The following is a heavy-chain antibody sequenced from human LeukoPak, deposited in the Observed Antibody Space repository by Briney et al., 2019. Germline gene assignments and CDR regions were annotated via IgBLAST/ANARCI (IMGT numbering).Heavy chain of an antibody. D-gene: IGHD3-10*01. Sequence: GASLRLSCAASGFTFSSYAMSWVRQAPGKGLEWVSAISGSGGSTYYADSVKGRFTISRDNSKNTLYLQMNSLGAEDTAVYYCAKGDEWFGVYYFDYWGQGTLVTVSS. CDR2: ISGSGGST. CDR3: AKGDEWFGVYYFDY. V-gene: IGHV3-23*01. CDR1: GFTFSSYA. J-gene: IGHJ4*02.